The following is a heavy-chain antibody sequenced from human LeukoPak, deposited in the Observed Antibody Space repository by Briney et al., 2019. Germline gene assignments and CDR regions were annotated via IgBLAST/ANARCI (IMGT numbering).Heavy chain of an antibody. CDR1: GGSISSGSYY. D-gene: IGHD3-9*01. CDR2: IYTSGST. CDR3: AGLRYFDWLPRAYYYGMDV. V-gene: IGHV4-61*02. J-gene: IGHJ6*02. Sequence: SQTLSRTCTVSGGSISSGSYYWSWIRQPAGKGLEWIGRIYTSGSTNYNPSLKSRVTISVDTSKNQFSLKLSSVTAADTAVYYCAGLRYFDWLPRAYYYGMDVWGQGTTVTVSS.